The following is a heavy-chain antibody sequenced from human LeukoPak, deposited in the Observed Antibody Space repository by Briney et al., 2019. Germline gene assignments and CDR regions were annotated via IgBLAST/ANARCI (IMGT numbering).Heavy chain of an antibody. CDR2: ISGSGGST. CDR3: AKWLGDGGNYSFDY. D-gene: IGHD4-23*01. CDR1: GFTFSSYA. Sequence: GGSLRLSCAASGFTFSSYATSWVRQAPGKGLEWVSAISGSGGSTYYADSVKGRFTISRDNSKNTLYLQMNSLRAEETAVYYCAKWLGDGGNYSFDYWGQGTLVTVSS. V-gene: IGHV3-23*01. J-gene: IGHJ4*02.